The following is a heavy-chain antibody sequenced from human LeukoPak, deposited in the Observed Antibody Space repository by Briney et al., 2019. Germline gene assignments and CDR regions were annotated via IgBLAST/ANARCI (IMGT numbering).Heavy chain of an antibody. CDR1: GFTFSSYE. V-gene: IGHV3-48*03. CDR3: ARGATMIGWFDP. D-gene: IGHD3-10*02. J-gene: IGHJ5*02. Sequence: PGGSPRLSCAASGFTFSSYEMNWVRQAPGKGLEWVSYISSSGSTIYYADSVKGRFTISRDNAKNSLYLQMNSLRAEDTAVYYCARGATMIGWFDPWGQGTLVTVSS. CDR2: ISSSGSTI.